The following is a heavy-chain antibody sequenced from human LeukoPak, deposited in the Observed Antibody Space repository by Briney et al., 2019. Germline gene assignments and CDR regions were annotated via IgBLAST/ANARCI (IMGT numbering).Heavy chain of an antibody. J-gene: IGHJ6*02. CDR2: ISKYGR. CDR3: GREPWGDRNYQGGMDV. CDR1: GFTFSSYG. V-gene: IGHV3-30*12. D-gene: IGHD7-27*01. Sequence: GGSLRLSCAASGFTFSSYGMHWVRQAPGKGLEWVAVISKYGRFYADSVKGRFTISEDNSENTVYLQVDSLGTEDTAVYYCGREPWGDRNYQGGMDVWGQGTTVVVSS.